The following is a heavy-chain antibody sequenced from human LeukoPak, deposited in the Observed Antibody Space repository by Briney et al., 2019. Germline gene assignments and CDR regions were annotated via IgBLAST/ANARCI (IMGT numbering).Heavy chain of an antibody. J-gene: IGHJ6*02. Sequence: GGSLRLSCAASGFTFSSYWMHWVRQAPGKGLVWVSRINSDGSSTNQADSVKGRFTISRDNAKKALYLRMNSLRVEDTAVYFCARDTATGLDVWGQGTTVTVSS. CDR1: GFTFSSYW. V-gene: IGHV3-74*01. D-gene: IGHD2-21*02. CDR2: INSDGSST. CDR3: ARDTATGLDV.